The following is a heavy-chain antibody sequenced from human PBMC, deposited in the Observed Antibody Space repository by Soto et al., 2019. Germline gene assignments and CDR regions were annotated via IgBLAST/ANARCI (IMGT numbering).Heavy chain of an antibody. CDR1: GGSISSSSYY. D-gene: IGHD6-13*01. V-gene: IGHV4-39*01. J-gene: IGHJ4*02. Sequence: LSLTCTVSGGSISSSSYYWGWIRQPPGKGLEWIGSIYYSGSTYYNPSLKSRVTISVDTSKNQFSLKLSSVTAADTAVYYCARSMYSSSGVDYWGQGTLVTVSS. CDR2: IYYSGST. CDR3: ARSMYSSSGVDY.